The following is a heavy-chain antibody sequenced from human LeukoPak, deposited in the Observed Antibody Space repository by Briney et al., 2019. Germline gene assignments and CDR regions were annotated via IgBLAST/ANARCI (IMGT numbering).Heavy chain of an antibody. Sequence: PGGSLRLSCAASGFTFSSYAMSWVRQAPGKGLEWVAVLSYDGINKFYADFVKGRFTISRDNSRNTLFLQMNGLRADDTAVYYCARDRVHSYYFDNWGQGTLVTVSS. CDR3: ARDRVHSYYFDN. CDR1: GFTFSSYA. J-gene: IGHJ4*02. D-gene: IGHD3-10*01. V-gene: IGHV3-30*03. CDR2: LSYDGINK.